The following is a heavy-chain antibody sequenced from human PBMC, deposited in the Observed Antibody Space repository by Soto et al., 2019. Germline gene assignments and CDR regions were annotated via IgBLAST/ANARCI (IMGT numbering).Heavy chain of an antibody. CDR3: ARQTYYYDSSALPDAFDI. D-gene: IGHD3-22*01. CDR1: GYSFTSYW. Sequence: PGXSLNIAWKGSGYSFTSYWIGWMRQIPVKGLEWMGIIYPGDSDTRYSPSFQGQVTISADKSISTAYLQWSSLKASDTAMYYCARQTYYYDSSALPDAFDIWGQGTMVTVSS. CDR2: IYPGDSDT. V-gene: IGHV5-51*01. J-gene: IGHJ3*02.